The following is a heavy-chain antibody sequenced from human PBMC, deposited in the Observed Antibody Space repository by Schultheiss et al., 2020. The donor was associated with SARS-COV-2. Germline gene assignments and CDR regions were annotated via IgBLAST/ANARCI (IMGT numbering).Heavy chain of an antibody. CDR1: GYSISSGYY. Sequence: SETLSLTCAVSGYSISSGYYWGWIRQPPGKGLEWIGSIYHSGSTYYNPSLKSRVTISVDTSKNQFSLKLSSVTAADTAVYYCARRSAVSDFDYWGQGTLVTVSS. J-gene: IGHJ4*02. D-gene: IGHD2-8*01. V-gene: IGHV4-38-2*01. CDR2: IYHSGST. CDR3: ARRSAVSDFDY.